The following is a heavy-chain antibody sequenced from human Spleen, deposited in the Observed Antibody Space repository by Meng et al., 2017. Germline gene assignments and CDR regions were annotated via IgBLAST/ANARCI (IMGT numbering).Heavy chain of an antibody. CDR2: ISWNSGSI. D-gene: IGHD6-13*01. Sequence: GGSLRLSCAASGFTFDDYAMHWVRQAPGKGLEWVSGISWNSGSIGYADSVKGRFTISRDNAKNSLYLQMNSLRAEDTALYYCAKVASSSWYGGWFDPWGQGTLVTVSS. CDR3: AKVASSSWYGGWFDP. V-gene: IGHV3-9*01. CDR1: GFTFDDYA. J-gene: IGHJ5*02.